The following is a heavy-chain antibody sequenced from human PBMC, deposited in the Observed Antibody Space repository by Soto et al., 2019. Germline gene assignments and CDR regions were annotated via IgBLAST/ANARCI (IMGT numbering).Heavy chain of an antibody. Sequence: TGRSLRLSCAASAFTFTSYSMNWFRQAPGKGLEWVSYISCTSAATYYADSVKGRFTISRDNGKNSLYLQMNGLRDEDTAVYYCVTVYCCVSPMNLAYIRGQGSLVIVSS. D-gene: IGHD3-9*01. CDR1: AFTFTSYS. J-gene: IGHJ4*02. V-gene: IGHV3-48*02. CDR2: ISCTSAAT. CDR3: VTVYCCVSPMNLAYI.